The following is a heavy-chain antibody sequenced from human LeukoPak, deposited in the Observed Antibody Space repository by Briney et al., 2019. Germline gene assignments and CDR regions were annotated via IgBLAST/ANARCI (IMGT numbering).Heavy chain of an antibody. J-gene: IGHJ4*02. CDR3: ARDRWGSSWFFDY. CDR1: GYTFTGYY. D-gene: IGHD6-13*01. CDR2: INPNSGGT. V-gene: IGHV1-2*02. Sequence: GASVKVSFKASGYTFTGYYMHWVRQAPGQGLEWMGWINPNSGGTNYAQKFQGRVTMTRDTSISTAYMELSRLRSDDTAVYYCARDRWGSSWFFDYWGQGTLVTVSS.